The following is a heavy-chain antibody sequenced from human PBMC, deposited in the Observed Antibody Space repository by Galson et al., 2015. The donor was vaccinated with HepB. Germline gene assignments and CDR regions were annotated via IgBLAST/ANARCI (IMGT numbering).Heavy chain of an antibody. CDR2: IRSRAYGGTT. Sequence: SLRLSCATSGFTFGDYVMSWFRQAPGKGLEWVGFIRSRAYGGTTERAASVKGRFTISRDDSKSIAYLLMNSLKTEDTAVYFCARAGCSGGSCSYSYYYYMDVWGRGTTVTVSS. V-gene: IGHV3-49*03. CDR1: GFTFGDYV. J-gene: IGHJ6*03. CDR3: ARAGCSGGSCSYSYYYYMDV. D-gene: IGHD2-15*01.